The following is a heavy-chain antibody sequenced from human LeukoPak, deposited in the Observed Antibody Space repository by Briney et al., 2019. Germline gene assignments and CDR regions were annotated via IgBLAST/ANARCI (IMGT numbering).Heavy chain of an antibody. CDR1: GFTFSSSS. V-gene: IGHV3-21*01. J-gene: IGHJ4*02. CDR2: ISSSSSYI. D-gene: IGHD3-10*01. Sequence: GGSLRLSCAASGFTFSSSSMNSVRQAPGRGLGWLSSISSSSSYIYYADSVKGRFTISRDNAKNSLYLQMNSLRAEDTAVYYCARDRITVVRGVISGISYWGQGTLVTVSP. CDR3: ARDRITVVRGVISGISY.